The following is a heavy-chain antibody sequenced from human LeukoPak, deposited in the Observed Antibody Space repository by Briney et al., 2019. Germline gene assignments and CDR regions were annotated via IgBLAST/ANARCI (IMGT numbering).Heavy chain of an antibody. J-gene: IGHJ4*02. V-gene: IGHV3-30-3*01. CDR2: ISYDGSNK. D-gene: IGHD3-10*01. Sequence: PGGSLRLSCAASGFTFSSYAMHWVRQAPGKGLEWVAVISYDGSNKYYADSVKGRFTISRDNSKNTLYLQMNSLRAEDTAVYYCARDRYGSGSYYNKNYYFDYWGQGTLVTVSS. CDR1: GFTFSSYA. CDR3: ARDRYGSGSYYNKNYYFDY.